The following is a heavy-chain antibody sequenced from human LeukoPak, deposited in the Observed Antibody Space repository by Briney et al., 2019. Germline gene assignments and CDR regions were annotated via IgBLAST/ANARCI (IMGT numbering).Heavy chain of an antibody. Sequence: GGSLRLSCAASGFTFSSYSMNWVRQAPGKGLEWVSSISSSSSYIYYADSVKGRFTISRDNAKNSLYLQMNSLRAEDTAVYYCARDRVAVADTAYYYYGMDVWGQGTTVTVSS. CDR1: GFTFSSYS. D-gene: IGHD6-19*01. CDR3: ARDRVAVADTAYYYYGMDV. V-gene: IGHV3-21*01. CDR2: ISSSSSYI. J-gene: IGHJ6*02.